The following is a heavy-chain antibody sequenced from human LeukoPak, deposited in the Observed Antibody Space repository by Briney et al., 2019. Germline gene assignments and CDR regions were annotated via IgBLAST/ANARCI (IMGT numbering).Heavy chain of an antibody. J-gene: IGHJ4*02. CDR2: INPNSGGT. CDR1: GYTFTGYY. V-gene: IGHV1-2*02. CDR3: ASGYSGSGSYLDY. D-gene: IGHD3-10*01. Sequence: GASVKVSCKASGYTFTGYYIYWVRQAPGQGLEWMGWINPNSGGTNYAQKFQGRVTMISDTSVSTAYMELSRLRSDDTAVYYCASGYSGSGSYLDYWGQGTLVTVSS.